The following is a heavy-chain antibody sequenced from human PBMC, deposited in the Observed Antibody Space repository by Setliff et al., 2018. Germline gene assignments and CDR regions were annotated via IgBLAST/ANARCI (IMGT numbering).Heavy chain of an antibody. D-gene: IGHD1-1*01. CDR2: IHYRGTT. V-gene: IGHV4-39*01. Sequence: PSETLSLTCTVSGASISSGTYYWAWIRQPPGKGLEWIGRIHYRGTTYSNASLASRLTISVDTAKNQFSLKLTSVTAADTAVYYCARTGTCRYLDYWGQGTQVTVSS. CDR1: GASISSGTYY. J-gene: IGHJ4*02. CDR3: ARTGTCRYLDY.